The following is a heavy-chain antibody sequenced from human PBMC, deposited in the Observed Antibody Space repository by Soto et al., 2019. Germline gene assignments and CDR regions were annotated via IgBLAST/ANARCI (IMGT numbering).Heavy chain of an antibody. CDR1: GGSFSGYY. CDR3: ARGFRYYDFWSGYYRSCYFDY. V-gene: IGHV4-34*01. J-gene: IGHJ4*02. D-gene: IGHD3-3*01. CDR2: INHSGST. Sequence: SETLSLTCAVYGGSFSGYYWSWIRQPPGKGLEWIGEINHSGSTNYNPSLKSRVTISVDTSKNHFYLKLRSVTAADTAVYYCARGFRYYDFWSGYYRSCYFDYWGQGTLVTVSS.